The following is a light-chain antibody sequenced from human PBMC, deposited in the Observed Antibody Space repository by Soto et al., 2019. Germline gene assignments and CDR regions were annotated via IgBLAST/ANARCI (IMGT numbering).Light chain of an antibody. J-gene: IGKJ2*01. V-gene: IGKV4-1*01. CDR3: QQYWTTPYT. CDR1: QSVLYSSNNKNY. Sequence: DIVMTQSPDSLAVSLGERATINCKSSQSVLYSSNNKNYLAWYQQKPGQPPKLLIYWASTRESGVPDRFSGNGSGTDFTLTISSLQAEDVALYYCQQYWTTPYTFGQGTKLEIK. CDR2: WAS.